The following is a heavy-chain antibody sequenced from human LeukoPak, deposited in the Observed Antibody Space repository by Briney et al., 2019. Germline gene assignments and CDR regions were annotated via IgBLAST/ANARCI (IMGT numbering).Heavy chain of an antibody. Sequence: KPSETLSLTCTVSGGSISSYYWSWIRQPPGKGLEWIGYIYYSGSTNYNPSLKSRVTISVDTSKNQFSLKLSSVTAADTAVYYCARQIVVVPAAVLRRHYYFDYWGQGTLVTVSS. J-gene: IGHJ4*02. CDR1: GGSISSYY. CDR2: IYYSGST. V-gene: IGHV4-59*01. D-gene: IGHD2-2*01. CDR3: ARQIVVVPAAVLRRHYYFDY.